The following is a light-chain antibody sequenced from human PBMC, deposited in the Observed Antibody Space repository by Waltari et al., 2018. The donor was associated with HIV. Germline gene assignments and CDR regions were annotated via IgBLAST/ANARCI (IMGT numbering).Light chain of an antibody. Sequence: QSVLTQPPSASGTPGQRVTISCSGSSSNIGSNHGYWYQQRPGTAPKLLIYRINHRTSGFPGRVSCTKSGTSASRGISRLRSEDEADYYCAAWDDSLSGYVFGTGTKVTVL. CDR3: AAWDDSLSGYV. V-gene: IGLV1-47*01. CDR1: SSNIGSNH. CDR2: RIN. J-gene: IGLJ1*01.